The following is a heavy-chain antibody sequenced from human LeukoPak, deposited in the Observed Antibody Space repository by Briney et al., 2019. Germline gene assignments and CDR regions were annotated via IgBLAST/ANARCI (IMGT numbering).Heavy chain of an antibody. V-gene: IGHV1-69*04. J-gene: IGHJ3*02. CDR3: ARMPQQPPRGDAFDI. D-gene: IGHD6-13*01. Sequence: ASVKVSCKASGGTFSSYAISWVRQAPGQGLEWMGRIIPILGIANYAQKFQGRVTITADKSTSTAYMELSSLRSEDTAVYYCARMPQQPPRGDAFDIWGQGTMVTVSS. CDR1: GGTFSSYA. CDR2: IIPILGIA.